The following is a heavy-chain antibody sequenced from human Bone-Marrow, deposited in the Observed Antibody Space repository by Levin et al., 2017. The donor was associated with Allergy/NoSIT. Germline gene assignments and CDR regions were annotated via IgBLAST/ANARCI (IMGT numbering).Heavy chain of an antibody. Sequence: PGGSLRLSCAASGFTFSSYWMSWVRQAPGKGLEWVANIKQDGSEKYYVDSVKGRFTISRDNAKNSLYLQMNSLRAEDTAVYYCARAGAYYDSSGGYYGMDVWGQGTTVTVSS. CDR1: GFTFSSYW. CDR3: ARAGAYYDSSGGYYGMDV. V-gene: IGHV3-7*01. J-gene: IGHJ6*02. CDR2: IKQDGSEK. D-gene: IGHD3-22*01.